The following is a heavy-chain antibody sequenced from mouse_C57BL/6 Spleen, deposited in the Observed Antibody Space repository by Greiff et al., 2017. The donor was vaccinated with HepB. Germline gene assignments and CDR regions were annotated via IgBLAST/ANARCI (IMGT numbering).Heavy chain of an antibody. D-gene: IGHD4-1*01. CDR1: GYSFTGYY. J-gene: IGHJ2*01. CDR2: INPSTGGT. CDR3: ARLTGPYYFDY. V-gene: IGHV1-42*01. Sequence: EVQLQESGPELVKPGASVKISCKASGYSFTGYYMNWVKQSPEKSLEWIGEINPSTGGTTYNQKFKAKATLTVDKSSSTAYMQLKSLTSEDSAVYYCARLTGPYYFDYWGQGTTLTVSS.